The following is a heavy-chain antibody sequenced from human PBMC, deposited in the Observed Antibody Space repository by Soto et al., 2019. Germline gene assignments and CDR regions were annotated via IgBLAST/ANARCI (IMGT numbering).Heavy chain of an antibody. CDR1: GYTFTNYG. CDR3: ARGAACSSTSCYDNFHYGLAV. D-gene: IGHD2-2*01. V-gene: IGHV1-18*01. Sequence: QVQLVQSGPEVKNPGASLKVSCKASGYTFTNYGITWVRQAPGQGLEWMGWITASNGNANYAREIQGRLTLTRDTSTNTASRELRSLRSADTAVYYCARGAACSSTSCYDNFHYGLAVWGQGTTVIVSS. CDR2: ITASNGNA. J-gene: IGHJ6*02.